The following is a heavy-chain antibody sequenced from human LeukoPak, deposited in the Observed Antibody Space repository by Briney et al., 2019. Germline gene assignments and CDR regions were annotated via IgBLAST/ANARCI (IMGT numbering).Heavy chain of an antibody. CDR2: INPGGST. Sequence: GGSLRLSCAASGLTVSSNYMTWVRQAPGKGLEWVSLINPGGSTFYADSVKGRFTISRDNFRNTLYLQVNSLRAEDTAVYYCARAGETGILRGAFDIWGQGTMVTVSS. V-gene: IGHV3-53*01. CDR1: GLTVSSNY. J-gene: IGHJ3*02. CDR3: ARAGETGILRGAFDI. D-gene: IGHD1-26*01.